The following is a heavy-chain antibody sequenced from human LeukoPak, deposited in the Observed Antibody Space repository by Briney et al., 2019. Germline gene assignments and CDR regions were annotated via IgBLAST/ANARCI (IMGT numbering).Heavy chain of an antibody. Sequence: SETLSLTCTVSGDSISSYYWSWIRQPPGKGLEWIGYIYYSGSTNYNPSLKSRVTISVDTSKNQFSLKLSSVTAADTAVYYCARQGSFGELYNWFDPWGQGTLVTVSS. D-gene: IGHD3-10*01. CDR2: IYYSGST. J-gene: IGHJ5*02. CDR1: GDSISSYY. CDR3: ARQGSFGELYNWFDP. V-gene: IGHV4-59*01.